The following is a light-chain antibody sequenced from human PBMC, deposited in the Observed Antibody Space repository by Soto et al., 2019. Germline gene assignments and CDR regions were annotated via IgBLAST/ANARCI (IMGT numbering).Light chain of an antibody. V-gene: IGKV3-11*01. CDR1: QSVSSY. J-gene: IGKJ5*01. CDR2: DAS. CDR3: QHRSNWLIT. Sequence: EIVLTQSPATLSLSPGERATLSCRASQSVSSYLAWYQQKPGQAPRRLIYDASNRATGIPARFSGSGSGTDFTLTISSLEPEDFAVYYCQHRSNWLITFGQGKRLEIK.